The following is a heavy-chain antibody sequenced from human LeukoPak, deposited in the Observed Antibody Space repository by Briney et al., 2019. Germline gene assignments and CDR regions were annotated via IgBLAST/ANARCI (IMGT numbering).Heavy chain of an antibody. J-gene: IGHJ4*02. CDR1: GYTFTGYY. Sequence: ASVKVSCKASGYTFTGYYIHWVRQAPGQGLEWMGWMNPNSGNTGYAQKFQGRVTMTRNTSISTAYMELSSLRSEDTAVYYCARVNSGSYQDHHDYWGQGTLVTVSS. D-gene: IGHD1-26*01. CDR2: MNPNSGNT. CDR3: ARVNSGSYQDHHDY. V-gene: IGHV1-8*02.